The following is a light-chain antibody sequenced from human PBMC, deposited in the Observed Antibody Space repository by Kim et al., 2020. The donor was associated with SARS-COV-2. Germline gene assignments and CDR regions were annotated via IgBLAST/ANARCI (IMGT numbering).Light chain of an antibody. J-gene: IGLJ2*01. CDR2: SVT. V-gene: IGLV2-14*03. Sequence: ESITISVTETKSDFDTYNFFSWYQQHPVKAPKLIIYSVTTRPSGVSDRFSGSKSGITASLTISGLQAEDEAHYYCSSYTNTNTVLFGGGTQLTVL. CDR3: SSYTNTNTVL. CDR1: KSDFDTYNF.